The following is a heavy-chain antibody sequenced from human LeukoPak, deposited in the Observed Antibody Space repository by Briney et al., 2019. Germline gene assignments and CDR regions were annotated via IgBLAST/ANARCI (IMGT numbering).Heavy chain of an antibody. V-gene: IGHV1-46*01. CDR3: ARGGPSRGTGFYYFDY. CDR1: GYTFTSYS. J-gene: IGHJ4*02. Sequence: ASVKVSCKASGYTFTSYSMNWVRQAPGQGPEWMGIINPSDASTTYAQKFQGRVTMTRDTSISIVYMELSRLRSDDTAVYYCARGGPSRGTGFYYFDYWGQGTLVTASS. D-gene: IGHD6-19*01. CDR2: INPSDAST.